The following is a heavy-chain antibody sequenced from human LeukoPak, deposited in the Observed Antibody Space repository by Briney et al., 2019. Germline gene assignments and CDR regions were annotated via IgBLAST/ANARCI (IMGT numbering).Heavy chain of an antibody. CDR1: GGSISSGGYY. D-gene: IGHD2-2*01. V-gene: IGHV4-31*03. J-gene: IGHJ5*02. CDR3: ARDGEYCSSTSCYFDP. Sequence: PSETLSLTCTVSGGSISSGGYYWSWIRQHPGKGLAWIGYIYYSGSTYYNPSLKSRLTISVDTSKNQFSLKLSSVTAADTALYYCARDGEYCSSTSCYFDPWGQGILVTVSS. CDR2: IYYSGST.